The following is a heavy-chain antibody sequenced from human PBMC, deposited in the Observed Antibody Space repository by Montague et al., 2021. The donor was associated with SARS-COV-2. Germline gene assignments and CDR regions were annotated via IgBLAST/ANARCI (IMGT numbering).Heavy chain of an antibody. D-gene: IGHD2-15*01. Sequence: SETLSLTCTVSGGSISSSSYYWGWIRQPPGKGLEWIGSIYYSGSTNYNPSLKSRVTISIDTSKNQFSLELSSVTAADMAVYYCASPGGYCTGGSCYYVYWGQGTLVTVSS. CDR3: ASPGGYCTGGSCYYVY. V-gene: IGHV4-39*07. J-gene: IGHJ4*02. CDR1: GGSISSSSYY. CDR2: IYYSGST.